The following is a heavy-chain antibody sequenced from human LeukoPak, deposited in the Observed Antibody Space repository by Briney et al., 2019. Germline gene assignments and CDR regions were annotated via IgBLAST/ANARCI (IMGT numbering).Heavy chain of an antibody. J-gene: IGHJ5*02. CDR1: GFTFSSYA. D-gene: IGHD5-18*01. CDR3: AKVGGSSYGYFYTP. Sequence: GGSLRLSCAASGFTFSSYALNLVRQAPGAGLEWVSAISSSSDTIYYADSVRGRFTISRDNSKNTLYLQMTSLRVEGTAVYYCAKVGGSSYGYFYTPWGQGTLVTVSP. V-gene: IGHV3-23*01. CDR2: ISSSSDTI.